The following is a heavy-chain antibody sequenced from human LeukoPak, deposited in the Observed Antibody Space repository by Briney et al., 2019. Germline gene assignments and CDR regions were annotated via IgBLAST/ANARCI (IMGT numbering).Heavy chain of an antibody. V-gene: IGHV3-64*04. Sequence: GGSLRLSCSAAGFTFSIYGMNWVRQAPGKGLEYVAAISRNGDRTNYADSVKGRFTISRDNSKNTLYLQMNSLRAEDTAVYYCAKYAAAGTFDYWGQGTLVTVSS. J-gene: IGHJ4*02. D-gene: IGHD6-13*01. CDR3: AKYAAAGTFDY. CDR1: GFTFSIYG. CDR2: ISRNGDRT.